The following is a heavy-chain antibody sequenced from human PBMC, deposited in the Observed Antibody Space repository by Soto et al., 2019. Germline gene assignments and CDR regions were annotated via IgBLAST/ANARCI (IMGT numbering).Heavy chain of an antibody. CDR3: AKDRGSVGVAAPLYY. CDR1: GFTFSSYG. D-gene: IGHD2-15*01. J-gene: IGHJ4*02. Sequence: QVQLVESGGGVVQPGRSLRLSCAASGFTFSSYGMHWVRQAPGKGLEWVAVISYDGRNKYYADSVKGRFTISRDNSKNTLYLQMNSLRSEDTAVYYCAKDRGSVGVAAPLYYWGQGTLVTVSS. CDR2: ISYDGRNK. V-gene: IGHV3-30*18.